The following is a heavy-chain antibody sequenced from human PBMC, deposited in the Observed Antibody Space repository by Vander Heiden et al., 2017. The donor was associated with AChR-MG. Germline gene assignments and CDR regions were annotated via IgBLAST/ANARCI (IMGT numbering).Heavy chain of an antibody. CDR1: GGSFSSYA. J-gene: IGHJ3*02. CDR2: IIPIFGTA. Sequence: QVQLVQSGAEVKKPGSSVKVSCKASGGSFSSYAISWVRQAPGQGLEWMGGIIPIFGTANYAQKFQGRVTITADESTSTAYMELSSLRSEDTAVYYCARTMIDQRGVRGAFDIWGQGTMVTVSS. V-gene: IGHV1-69*01. D-gene: IGHD3-22*01. CDR3: ARTMIDQRGVRGAFDI.